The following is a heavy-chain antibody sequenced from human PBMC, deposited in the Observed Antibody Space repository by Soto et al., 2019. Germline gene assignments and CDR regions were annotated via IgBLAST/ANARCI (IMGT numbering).Heavy chain of an antibody. CDR1: GGSISSSNW. D-gene: IGHD2-15*01. CDR2: IYHSGST. V-gene: IGHV4-4*02. CDR3: ASRGTTTDCSCGSCYARGFDY. Sequence: SETLSLTCAVSGGSISSSNWWSWVRQPPGKGLEWIGEIYHSGSTNYNPSLKSRVTISVDKSKNQFSLKLSSVTAADTAVYYCASRGTTTDCSCGSCYARGFDYWGQGTLVTVSS. J-gene: IGHJ4*02.